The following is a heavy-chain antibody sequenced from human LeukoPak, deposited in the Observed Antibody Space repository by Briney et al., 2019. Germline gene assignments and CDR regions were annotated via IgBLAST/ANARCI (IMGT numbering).Heavy chain of an antibody. CDR3: ARSYDYGGNPFDY. V-gene: IGHV4-61*08. D-gene: IGHD4-23*01. CDR1: GGSLSSGGYS. Sequence: PSETLSLTCAVSGGSLSSGGYSWSWLRQPPGTGLERIGYIYYSGSTNYNPSLKSRVTISVDTSKNQFSLKLSSVTAADTAVYYCARSYDYGGNPFDYWGQGTLVTVSS. J-gene: IGHJ4*02. CDR2: IYYSGST.